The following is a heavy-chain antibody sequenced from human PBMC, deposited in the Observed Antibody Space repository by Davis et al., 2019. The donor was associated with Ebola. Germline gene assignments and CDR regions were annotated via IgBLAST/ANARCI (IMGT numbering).Heavy chain of an antibody. CDR1: GFAFSSKW. J-gene: IGHJ3*02. CDR3: RAAQEAFEI. Sequence: GESLKISCAASGFAFSSKWMNWVRQAPGKGLLWVSRFNTDGSDTRYADSVKGRFTISRDNAKNTVYLQMNSLRVEDTAVYYCRAAQEAFEIWGQGTMVTVSS. CDR2: FNTDGSDT. V-gene: IGHV3-74*01. D-gene: IGHD2-15*01.